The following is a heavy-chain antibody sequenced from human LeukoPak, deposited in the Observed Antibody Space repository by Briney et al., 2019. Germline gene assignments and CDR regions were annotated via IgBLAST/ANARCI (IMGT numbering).Heavy chain of an antibody. CDR1: GGTFSSYA. D-gene: IGHD2-8*01. J-gene: IGHJ4*02. V-gene: IGHV1-69*01. CDR3: AREGIAGYCTNGVCYRTYYFDY. CDR2: IIPIFGTV. Sequence: SSVKVSCKASGGTFSSYAISWVRQAPGQGLEWMGGIIPIFGTVNYAQKFQGRVTITADESTSTAYMELSSLRSEDTAVYYCAREGIAGYCTNGVCYRTYYFDYWGQGTLVTVSS.